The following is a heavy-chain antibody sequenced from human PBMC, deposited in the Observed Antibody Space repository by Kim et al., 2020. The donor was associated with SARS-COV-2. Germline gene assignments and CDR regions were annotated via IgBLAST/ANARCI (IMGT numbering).Heavy chain of an antibody. D-gene: IGHD6-13*01. CDR1: GFTFSDYY. Sequence: GGSLRLSCAASGFTFSDYYMSWIRQAPGKGLEWVSYISSSTSYTKYVDSVKGRFTISRDNAKNSLYLQMNSLRAEDTAVYYCARVPSGCSSWYWFDPWGQGALVTVSS. CDR3: ARVPSGCSSWYWFDP. CDR2: ISSSTSYT. J-gene: IGHJ5*02. V-gene: IGHV3-11*05.